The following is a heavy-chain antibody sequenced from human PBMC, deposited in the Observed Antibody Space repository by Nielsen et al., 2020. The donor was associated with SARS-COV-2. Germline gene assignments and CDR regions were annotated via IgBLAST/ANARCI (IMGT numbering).Heavy chain of an antibody. D-gene: IGHD3-10*01. CDR1: GYTFTGYY. CDR2: INPNSGGT. Sequence: ASVKVSCKASGYTFTGYYMHWVRQAPGQGLEWMGRINPNSGGTNYAQKFQGRVTMTRDTSISTAYMELSRLRSDDTAVYYCARDRPFGAAVGDYWGQGTLVTVSS. CDR3: ARDRPFGAAVGDY. J-gene: IGHJ4*02. V-gene: IGHV1-2*06.